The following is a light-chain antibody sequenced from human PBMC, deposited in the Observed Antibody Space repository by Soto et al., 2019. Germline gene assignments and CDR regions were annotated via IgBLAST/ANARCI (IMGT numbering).Light chain of an antibody. V-gene: IGKV2-24*01. Sequence: DIVVTQTPLSSPVALGQAASISCRSSQSLVHKDGNTYLSWCHQRPGQPPRLLIYKVSVRFSGVPDRLSGSGAGTDFTLTISRVETEDVGVYYCMQATQSPWTFGQGTKVEIK. CDR3: MQATQSPWT. CDR1: QSLVHKDGNTY. J-gene: IGKJ1*01. CDR2: KVS.